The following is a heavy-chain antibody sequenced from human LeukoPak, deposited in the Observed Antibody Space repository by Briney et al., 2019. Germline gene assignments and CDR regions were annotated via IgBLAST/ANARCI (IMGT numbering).Heavy chain of an antibody. Sequence: ETLSLTCAVYGGSFSGYYWSWIRQPPGKGLEWIGSIYYSGSTYYNPSLKSRVTISVDTSKNQFSLKLSSVTAADTAVYYCARRGGRHIEDYWGQGTLVTVSS. CDR2: IYYSGST. CDR1: GGSFSGYY. V-gene: IGHV4-34*01. CDR3: ARRGGRHIEDY. J-gene: IGHJ4*02. D-gene: IGHD3-16*01.